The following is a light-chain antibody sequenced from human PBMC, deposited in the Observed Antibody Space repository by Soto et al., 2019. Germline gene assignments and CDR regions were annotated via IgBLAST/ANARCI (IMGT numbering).Light chain of an antibody. CDR3: SSYTTSNTRQIV. J-gene: IGLJ1*01. V-gene: IGLV2-14*03. CDR1: SNDVGGYNY. CDR2: DVS. Sequence: QSALNQPSSVFWSPGQSITISCPGTSNDVGGYNYVSWYQHHPGKAPKLIIYDVSNRPSGVSIRFSGSKSDNTASLTISGLQPEDEADYHCSSYTTSNTRQIVFGTGTKVTVL.